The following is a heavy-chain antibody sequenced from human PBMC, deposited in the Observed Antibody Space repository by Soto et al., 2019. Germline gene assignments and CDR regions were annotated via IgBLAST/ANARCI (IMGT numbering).Heavy chain of an antibody. CDR3: ARGGRRSGSYADAFDI. Sequence: GGSLRLSCAASGFTFSTYWMSWVRQAPGKGLEWVANIKQDGSEKYYVDSVKGRFTISRDNAKNSLYLQMNSLRAEDTAVYCCARGGRRSGSYADAFDIWGQGTMVTVSS. CDR2: IKQDGSEK. J-gene: IGHJ3*02. V-gene: IGHV3-7*03. CDR1: GFTFSTYW. D-gene: IGHD1-26*01.